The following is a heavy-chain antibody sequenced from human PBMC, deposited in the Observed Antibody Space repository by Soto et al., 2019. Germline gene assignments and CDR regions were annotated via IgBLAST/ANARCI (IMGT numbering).Heavy chain of an antibody. D-gene: IGHD3-9*01. CDR3: ARSLIRYFDWSDWYFDL. CDR2: IYHSGST. Sequence: TSETLSLTCAVSGGSISSSNWWSWVRQPPGKGLEWIGEIYHSGSTNYNPSLKSRVTISVDKSKNQFSLKLSSVTAADTTMYYCARSLIRYFDWSDWYFDLWGRGTLVTVSS. V-gene: IGHV4-4*02. J-gene: IGHJ2*01. CDR1: GGSISSSNW.